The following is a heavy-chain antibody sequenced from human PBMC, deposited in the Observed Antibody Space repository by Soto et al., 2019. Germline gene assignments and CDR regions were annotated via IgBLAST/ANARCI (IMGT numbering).Heavy chain of an antibody. CDR2: IYYSGST. D-gene: IGHD6-13*01. CDR1: GGSTSSYY. V-gene: IGHV4-59*01. J-gene: IGHJ6*02. Sequence: SETLSLTCTVSGGSTSSYYWSWIRQPPGKGLEWIGYIYYSGSTNYNPSLKSRVTISVDTSKNQFSLKLSSVTAADTAVYYCARTPPGINSSSWYHGAYYYYYGMDVWGQGTTVTVSS. CDR3: ARTPPGINSSSWYHGAYYYYYGMDV.